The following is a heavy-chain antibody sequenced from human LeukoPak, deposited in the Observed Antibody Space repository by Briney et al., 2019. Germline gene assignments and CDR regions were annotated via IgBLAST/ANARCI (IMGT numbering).Heavy chain of an antibody. CDR3: ARVVAAPYYYYGMDV. J-gene: IGHJ6*02. V-gene: IGHV3-48*01. CDR2: ISSSSPI. CDR1: GFTFSSYN. Sequence: GGSLRLSCAASGFTFSSYNLNWVRQAPGKGLEWVSYISSSSPIYYADSVKGRFAISRDNVRNSLYLQMNSLRVEDTAVYYCARVVAAPYYYYGMDVWGQGTTVTVSS. D-gene: IGHD6-6*01.